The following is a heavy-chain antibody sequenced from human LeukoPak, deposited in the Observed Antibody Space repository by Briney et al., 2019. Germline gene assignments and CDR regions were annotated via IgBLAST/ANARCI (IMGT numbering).Heavy chain of an antibody. CDR3: ARGLVESAIPVYFFDY. Sequence: GGSLRLSCAASGFTFSSYAMHWVRQAPGKGLEWVAVISYDGSNKYYADSVKGRLTVSRDNSKNTLYLQMNSLRPEDTAVYYCARGLVESAIPVYFFDYWGQGTLVTVSS. CDR2: ISYDGSNK. CDR1: GFTFSSYA. J-gene: IGHJ4*02. D-gene: IGHD2-21*01. V-gene: IGHV3-30-3*01.